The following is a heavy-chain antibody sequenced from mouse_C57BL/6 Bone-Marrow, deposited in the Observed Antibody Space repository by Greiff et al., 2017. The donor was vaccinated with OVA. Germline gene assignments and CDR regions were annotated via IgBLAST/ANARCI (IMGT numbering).Heavy chain of an antibody. V-gene: IGHV1-81*01. Sequence: VQLVESGAELARPGASVKLSCKASGYTFTSYGISWVKQRTGQGLEWIGEIYPRSGNTYYNEKFKGKATLTADKSSSTAYMELRSLTSEDSAVYFCARIPYYYGSLHWYFDVWGTGTTVTVSS. CDR2: IYPRSGNT. J-gene: IGHJ1*03. CDR1: GYTFTSYG. CDR3: ARIPYYYGSLHWYFDV. D-gene: IGHD1-1*01.